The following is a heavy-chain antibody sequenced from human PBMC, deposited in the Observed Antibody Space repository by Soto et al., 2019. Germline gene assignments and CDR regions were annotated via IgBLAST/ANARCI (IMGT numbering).Heavy chain of an antibody. J-gene: IGHJ4*02. V-gene: IGHV4-59*11. D-gene: IGHD7-27*01. CDR2: IYYNGNT. CDR1: GGSISNHY. CDR3: TRANWYSEY. Sequence: QVQLQESGPGLVKPSETLSLTCTVSGGSISNHYWSWIRQPPGKGLEWIGYIYYNGNTNYNPSLKSRGTMSVDTSKNQIALKLSCVAAADTAVYYCTRANWYSEYWGQGTLVTVSS.